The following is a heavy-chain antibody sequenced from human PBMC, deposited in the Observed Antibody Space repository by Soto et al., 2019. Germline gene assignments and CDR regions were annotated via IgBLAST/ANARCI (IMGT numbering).Heavy chain of an antibody. Sequence: QVQLVESGGGVVQPGRSPRLSCAGSGFTFSAYGMDWVRQAPGKGLEWAAVISYDGSNKYYADSVKGRFTISRDNSKNTLYLQMNSLRAEDTAVYYCAKDRMGAWVRGYFDYWGQGTLGTVSS. V-gene: IGHV3-30*18. D-gene: IGHD3-10*01. CDR2: ISYDGSNK. CDR3: AKDRMGAWVRGYFDY. CDR1: GFTFSAYG. J-gene: IGHJ4*02.